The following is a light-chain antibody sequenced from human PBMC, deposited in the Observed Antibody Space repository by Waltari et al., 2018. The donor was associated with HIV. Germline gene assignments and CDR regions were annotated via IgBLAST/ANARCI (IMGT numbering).Light chain of an antibody. CDR1: SSDVGGYNY. V-gene: IGLV2-8*01. Sequence: QSALTQPPSASGSPGQSVTIFCTGTSSDVGGYNYVSWYQQHPDKAPKLIIFEVNKLPSGVPDRVSRSKSGNTASLTVSGLQAEDEADYYCSSYAGSDSPYVFGSGTTVTVL. J-gene: IGLJ1*01. CDR2: EVN. CDR3: SSYAGSDSPYV.